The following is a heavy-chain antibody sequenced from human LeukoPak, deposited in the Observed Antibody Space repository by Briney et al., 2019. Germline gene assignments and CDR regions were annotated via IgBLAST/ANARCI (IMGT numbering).Heavy chain of an antibody. CDR1: GYTFTGYY. Sequence: ASVKVSCKASGYTFTGYYMHWVRQAPGQGLEWMGWINPNSGGTNYAQKFQGRVTMTRDTSISTAYMELSRLRSDDTAVYYCARGARPAYYYYYYMDVWGKGTTVTVSS. D-gene: IGHD6-6*01. V-gene: IGHV1-2*02. CDR3: ARGARPAYYYYYYMDV. J-gene: IGHJ6*03. CDR2: INPNSGGT.